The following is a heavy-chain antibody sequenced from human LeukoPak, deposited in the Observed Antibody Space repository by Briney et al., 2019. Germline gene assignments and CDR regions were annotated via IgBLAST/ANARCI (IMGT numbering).Heavy chain of an antibody. Sequence: GGSLTLSCAASGFSVSTNYMNWVRQAPGKGLEWVSILYSGSSTYYTDSVKGRFTISRDNSRKTLYLHMTNLRAEDTAVYYCARVGDHYHWYLDLWGRGSLLTVSS. CDR2: LYSGSST. CDR1: GFSVSTNY. J-gene: IGHJ2*01. CDR3: ARVGDHYHWYLDL. D-gene: IGHD3-10*01. V-gene: IGHV3-53*01.